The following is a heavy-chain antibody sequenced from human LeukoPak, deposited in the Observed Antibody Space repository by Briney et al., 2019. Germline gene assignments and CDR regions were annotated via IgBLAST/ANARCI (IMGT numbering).Heavy chain of an antibody. CDR1: GFIFSNAW. J-gene: IGHJ4*02. Sequence: PGGSLRLSCVGSGFIFSNAWMSWVRQAPGKGLEWVGRIKTETDGGTTDYAAPVKGRFTISRDDSKNTPYLQMNSLKTEDTAVYYCTTPQLWLRGALGYWGQGTLVTVTS. CDR3: TTPQLWLRGALGY. D-gene: IGHD5-18*01. V-gene: IGHV3-15*01. CDR2: IKTETDGGTT.